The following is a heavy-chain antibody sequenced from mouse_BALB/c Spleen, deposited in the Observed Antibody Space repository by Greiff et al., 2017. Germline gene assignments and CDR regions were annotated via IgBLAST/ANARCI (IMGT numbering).Heavy chain of an antibody. CDR3: ARSDYRYDDAMDY. CDR2: IDPSDSET. J-gene: IGHJ4*01. D-gene: IGHD2-14*01. Sequence: QVQLQQSGPQLVRPGASVKISCKASGYSFTSYWMHWVKQRPGQGLEWIGMIDPSDSETRLNQKFKDKATLTVDKSSSTAYMQLSSPTSEDSAVYYCARSDYRYDDAMDYWGQGTSVTVSS. V-gene: IGHV1S127*01. CDR1: GYSFTSYW.